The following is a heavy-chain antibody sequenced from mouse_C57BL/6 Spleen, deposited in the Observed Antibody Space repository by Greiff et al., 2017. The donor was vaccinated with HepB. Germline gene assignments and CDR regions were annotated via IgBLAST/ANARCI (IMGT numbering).Heavy chain of an antibody. CDR3: AMEEKFITTVCAMDY. Sequence: QVQLKQPGAELVKPGASVKVSCKASGYTFTSYWMHWVKQRPGQGLEWIGRIHPSDSDTNYNQKFKGKATLTVDKSSSTAYMQLSSLTSEDSAVYYCAMEEKFITTVCAMDYWGQGTSVTVSS. D-gene: IGHD1-1*01. J-gene: IGHJ4*01. CDR2: IHPSDSDT. CDR1: GYTFTSYW. V-gene: IGHV1-74*01.